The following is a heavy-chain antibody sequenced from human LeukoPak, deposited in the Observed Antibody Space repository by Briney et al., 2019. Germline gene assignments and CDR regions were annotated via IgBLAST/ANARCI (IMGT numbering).Heavy chain of an antibody. J-gene: IGHJ5*02. D-gene: IGHD6-13*01. Sequence: VASVKVSCKASGYTFTGYYMHWVRQAPGQGLEWMGWINPNSGGTNYAQKFQGRVTMTRDTSISTAYMELSRLRSDDTAVYYCARDAGIAAVGSWFDPWGQGTLVTVSS. CDR3: ARDAGIAAVGSWFDP. CDR2: INPNSGGT. CDR1: GYTFTGYY. V-gene: IGHV1-2*02.